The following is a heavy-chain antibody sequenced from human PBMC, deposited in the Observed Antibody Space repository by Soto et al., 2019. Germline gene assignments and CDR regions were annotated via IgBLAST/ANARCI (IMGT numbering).Heavy chain of an antibody. CDR3: ARDHCSSTSCYTAVDY. CDR2: ISAYNGDT. CDR1: GYTFTSYG. J-gene: IGHJ4*02. Sequence: ASVKVSCKASGYTFTSYGISWVRQAPGQGLEWMGWISAYNGDTNYAQKLQGRVTVTTDTSTSTAYMELRSLRSDDTAVYYCARDHCSSTSCYTAVDYWGQGTLVTGSS. D-gene: IGHD2-2*02. V-gene: IGHV1-18*04.